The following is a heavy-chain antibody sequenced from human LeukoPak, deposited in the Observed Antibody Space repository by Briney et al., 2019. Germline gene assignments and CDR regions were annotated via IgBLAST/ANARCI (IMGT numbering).Heavy chain of an antibody. V-gene: IGHV1-18*01. J-gene: IGHJ6*03. Sequence: GASVTVSCKASGYTFTSYGISWVRQAPGQGLEWMGWISAYNGNTNNAQKLQGRDTMTTDTSTTTAYMELRSLRSDDAAVYYCARGDYMDVWGKGTTVTVSS. CDR2: ISAYNGNT. CDR3: ARGDYMDV. CDR1: GYTFTSYG.